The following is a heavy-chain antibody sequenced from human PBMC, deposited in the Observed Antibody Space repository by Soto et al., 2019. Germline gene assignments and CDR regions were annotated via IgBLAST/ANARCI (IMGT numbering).Heavy chain of an antibody. CDR3: ARELVSVTTAGYYYYGMDV. J-gene: IGHJ6*02. Sequence: PGGSLRLSCTASGFSLSSYSMNWVRQAPGKGLEWVSSISSSSSYIYYGDSVKGRFTISRDNAKNSLYLQMNSLRAEDTAVYFCARELVSVTTAGYYYYGMDVWGRGTTVTVSS. D-gene: IGHD1-1*01. V-gene: IGHV3-21*01. CDR2: ISSSSSYI. CDR1: GFSLSSYS.